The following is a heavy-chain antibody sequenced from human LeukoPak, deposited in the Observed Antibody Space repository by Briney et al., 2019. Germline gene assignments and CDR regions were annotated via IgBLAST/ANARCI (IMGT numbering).Heavy chain of an antibody. Sequence: SETLSLTCTVSGGSISSYYWSWVRQPPGKGLEWIGYIYYSGTSKYNSSLKSRVTISVDTSKNQFSLKLSSVTAADTAVYYCARGGYGSLTFDYWGQGTLVTVSS. D-gene: IGHD3-10*01. V-gene: IGHV4-59*01. CDR2: IYYSGTS. CDR3: ARGGYGSLTFDY. CDR1: GGSISSYY. J-gene: IGHJ4*02.